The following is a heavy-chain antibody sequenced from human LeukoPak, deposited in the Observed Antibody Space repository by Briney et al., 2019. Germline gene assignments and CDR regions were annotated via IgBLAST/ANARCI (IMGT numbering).Heavy chain of an antibody. CDR2: IRYDGNNK. CDR3: AKDWGYTTMVSYYFDY. J-gene: IGHJ4*02. D-gene: IGHD5-18*01. CDR1: GFTFSGYG. Sequence: GGSLRLSCAASGFTFSGYGMHWVRQAPDKGLEWVAVIRYDGNNKYYAESVKGRFTISRDNSKNTLYLQMNSLRAEDTAVYYCAKDWGYTTMVSYYFDYWGQGALVTVSS. V-gene: IGHV3-30*02.